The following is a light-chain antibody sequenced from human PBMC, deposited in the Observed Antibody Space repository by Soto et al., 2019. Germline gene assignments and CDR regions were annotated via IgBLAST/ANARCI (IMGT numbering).Light chain of an antibody. CDR1: QSVSSY. J-gene: IGKJ5*01. V-gene: IGKV3-11*01. CDR3: QQRSNWPPT. Sequence: EIVLTQSPATLSLSPGERATLSCRASQSVSSYLAWYQQKPGQAPRLLIYDASNRATSIPARFRGSGSGTDFTLTISSLEPEDFAVYYCQQRSNWPPTFGQGTRLEIK. CDR2: DAS.